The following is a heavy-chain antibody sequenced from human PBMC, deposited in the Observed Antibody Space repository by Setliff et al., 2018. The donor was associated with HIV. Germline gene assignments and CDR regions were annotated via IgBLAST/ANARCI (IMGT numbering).Heavy chain of an antibody. CDR2: ISAGDGDT. CDR3: ASSRYESSGFTYWEYFQD. V-gene: IGHV1-3*01. D-gene: IGHD3-22*01. Sequence: ASVKVSCKASGNTFTRYAMHWVRQAPGQRPEWMGWISAGDGDTKYSQKFPGRLTITRDTSARIDYMELRSLRSEDTAVYYCASSRYESSGFTYWEYFQDWGQGTLVTVSS. J-gene: IGHJ1*01. CDR1: GNTFTRYA.